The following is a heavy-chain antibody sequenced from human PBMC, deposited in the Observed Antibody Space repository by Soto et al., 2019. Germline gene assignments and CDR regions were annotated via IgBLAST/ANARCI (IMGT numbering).Heavy chain of an antibody. V-gene: IGHV3-23*01. CDR3: AKDLPLGSSSWRTIFQH. Sequence: GGSLRLSCAASGFTFSSYAMSWVRQAPGKGLEWVSAISGSGGSTYYADSVKGRFTISRDNSKNTLYLQMNSLRAEDTAVYYCAKDLPLGSSSWRTIFQHWGQGTLVTVSS. J-gene: IGHJ1*01. D-gene: IGHD6-13*01. CDR1: GFTFSSYA. CDR2: ISGSGGST.